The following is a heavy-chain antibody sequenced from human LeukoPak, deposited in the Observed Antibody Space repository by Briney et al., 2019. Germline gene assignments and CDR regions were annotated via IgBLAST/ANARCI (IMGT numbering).Heavy chain of an antibody. CDR3: ARAGTVEMTPLDY. Sequence: EASVKVSCKASGYTFTGYYMHWVRQAPGQELEWMGWINPNSGGTNYAQKFQGWVTMTRDTSISTAYMELSRLRSDDTAVYYCARAGTVEMTPLDYWGQGTLVTVSS. J-gene: IGHJ4*02. D-gene: IGHD5-24*01. CDR2: INPNSGGT. CDR1: GYTFTGYY. V-gene: IGHV1-2*04.